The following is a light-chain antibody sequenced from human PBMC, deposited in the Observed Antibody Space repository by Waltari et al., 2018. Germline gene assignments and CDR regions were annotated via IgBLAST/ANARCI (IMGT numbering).Light chain of an antibody. CDR2: AAA. V-gene: IGKV3-11*01. Sequence: IVLTQSPATLSLSPGERATLSCRASQNVVTSLAWYQQKPGQTPRLLISAAATRATGIPARFSGSGFGTEFTLTISSLEPEDSAVYYCQQRYDWPQDPTFGGGTKVEIK. CDR1: QNVVTS. CDR3: QQRYDWPQDPT. J-gene: IGKJ4*01.